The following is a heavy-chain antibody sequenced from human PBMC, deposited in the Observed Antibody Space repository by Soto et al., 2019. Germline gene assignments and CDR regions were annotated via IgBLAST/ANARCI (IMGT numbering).Heavy chain of an antibody. V-gene: IGHV3-33*01. CDR1: GFTFRSYG. D-gene: IGHD5-12*01. CDR3: ARDRAGVGYNIDV. CDR2: IWNDGSER. Sequence: QVQLVESGGGVVQPGRSLRLSCAASGFTFRSYGMHWVRQAPGKGLEWVAVIWNDGSERYYADSVKGRFTISRDNSKNTLDLQMNSLRAEDTAVYYCARDRAGVGYNIDVWGQGTTLTVSS. J-gene: IGHJ6*02.